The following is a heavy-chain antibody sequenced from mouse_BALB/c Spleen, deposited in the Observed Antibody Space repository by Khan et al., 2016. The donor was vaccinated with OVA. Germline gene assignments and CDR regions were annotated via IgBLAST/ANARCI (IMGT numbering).Heavy chain of an antibody. CDR1: GYIFTSYC. V-gene: IGHV1-76*01. CDR2: IYPGTGST. CDR3: ARGSDYGNCFAY. D-gene: IGHD2-1*01. J-gene: IGHJ3*01. Sequence: QVQLKQSGGDLVRPGASVKLSCKTSGYIFTSYCIYWVKQRSGQGLEWIATIYPGTGSTYYNEKFKGKATLTADNSSSTAYMQLSSLKSEDSSVYLCARGSDYGNCFAYWGQGTLVTVSA.